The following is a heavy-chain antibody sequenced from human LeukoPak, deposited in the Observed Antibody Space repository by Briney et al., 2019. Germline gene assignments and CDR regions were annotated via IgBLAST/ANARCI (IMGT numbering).Heavy chain of an antibody. CDR3: ARDRSIVVVPAHYGMDV. CDR1: GYTFTSYA. D-gene: IGHD2-2*01. Sequence: ASVKVSCKASGYTFTSYAMHWVRQAPGQRLEWMGWINAGNGNTKYSQKFQGRVTITRDTSASTAYMELSSLRFEDTAVYYCARDRSIVVVPAHYGMDVWGQGTTVTVSS. J-gene: IGHJ6*02. CDR2: INAGNGNT. V-gene: IGHV1-3*01.